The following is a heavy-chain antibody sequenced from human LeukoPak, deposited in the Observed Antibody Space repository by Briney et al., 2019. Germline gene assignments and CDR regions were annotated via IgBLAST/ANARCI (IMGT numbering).Heavy chain of an antibody. CDR1: GGSISSYY. Sequence: SETLSLTCTVSGGSISSYYWSWIRQPAGKGLEWIGRIYTSGSTNYNPSLKSRVTMSVDTSKNQFSLKLSSVTAADTAVYYCAREPRLLWFGEFNYYYMDVWGKGTTVTVSS. CDR2: IYTSGST. CDR3: AREPRLLWFGEFNYYYMDV. V-gene: IGHV4-4*07. J-gene: IGHJ6*03. D-gene: IGHD3-10*01.